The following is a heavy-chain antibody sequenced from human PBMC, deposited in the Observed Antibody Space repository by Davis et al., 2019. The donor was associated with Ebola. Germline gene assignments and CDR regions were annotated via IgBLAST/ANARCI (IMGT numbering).Heavy chain of an antibody. D-gene: IGHD3-22*01. V-gene: IGHV3-21*01. CDR1: GFPFTTYS. Sequence: GGSLRLSCAASGFPFTTYSMNWVRQAPGKGLEWVSSVTSYSDHIYYADSVKGRFTISRDNAKNSLYLQMNSLRVEDTAVYYCARDRDYYDTTGYHPKGWFDYWGQGTLVTVSS. CDR2: VTSYSDHI. J-gene: IGHJ5*01. CDR3: ARDRDYYDTTGYHPKGWFDY.